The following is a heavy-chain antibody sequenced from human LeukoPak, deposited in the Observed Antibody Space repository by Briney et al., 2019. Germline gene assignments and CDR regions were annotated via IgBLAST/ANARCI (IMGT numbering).Heavy chain of an antibody. D-gene: IGHD7-27*01. V-gene: IGHV4-38-2*02. CDR3: ATDLWALFDY. J-gene: IGHJ4*02. CDR1: DSSISSGYF. CDR2: IYHSGTT. Sequence: SETLSLTCGVSDSSISSGYFWGWIRQPPGKGLEWIGSIYHSGTTYYNPSLKSRVTISVGTSKNQFSLKLSSVTAADTAVYYCATDLWALFDYWGQGTLVTVSS.